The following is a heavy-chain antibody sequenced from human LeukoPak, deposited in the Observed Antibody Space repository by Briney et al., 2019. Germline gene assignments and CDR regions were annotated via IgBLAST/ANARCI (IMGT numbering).Heavy chain of an antibody. D-gene: IGHD6-13*01. J-gene: IGHJ6*03. CDR3: ARFSSSWSYYYYYMDV. V-gene: IGHV4-34*01. CDR1: GGSISSYY. CDR2: INHSGST. Sequence: SETLSLTGTVSGGSISSYYWSWIRQLPGKGLEWIGEINHSGSTNYNPSLKSRVTISVDTSKNQFSLKLSSVTAADTAVYYCARFSSSWSYYYYYMDVWGKGTTVTVSS.